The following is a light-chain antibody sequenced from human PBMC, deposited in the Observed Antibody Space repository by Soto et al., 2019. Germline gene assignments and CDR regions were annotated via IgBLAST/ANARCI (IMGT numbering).Light chain of an antibody. CDR3: VAWDDSLNGYVV. Sequence: QSVFTQPPSASGTPGQRVTISCSGSSSNIGSNTVNWYQQLPGTAPKLVIYSNNQRPSGVPDRFSGSKSGTSASLAISGLQSEDGADYYCVAWDDSLNGYVVFGGGTKVTVL. J-gene: IGLJ2*01. CDR2: SNN. CDR1: SSNIGSNT. V-gene: IGLV1-44*01.